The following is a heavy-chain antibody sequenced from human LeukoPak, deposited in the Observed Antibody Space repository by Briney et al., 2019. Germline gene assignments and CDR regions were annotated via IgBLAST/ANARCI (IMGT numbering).Heavy chain of an antibody. D-gene: IGHD5-18*01. CDR3: ARHRSSSYGYHYFDY. CDR2: IYPGDSDT. CDR1: GYSFSRYW. V-gene: IGHV5-51*01. Sequence: RGESLKISCKGSGYSFSRYWIGWVRQMPGKGLEWMGIIYPGDSDTRYSTSFQGQVTTPADKSISTAYLQWSSLKASDTAMYYCARHRSSSYGYHYFDYWGQGTLVTVSS. J-gene: IGHJ4*02.